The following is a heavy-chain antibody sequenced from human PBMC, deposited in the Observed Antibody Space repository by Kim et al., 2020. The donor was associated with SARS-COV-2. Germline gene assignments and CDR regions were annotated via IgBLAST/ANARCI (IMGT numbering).Heavy chain of an antibody. V-gene: IGHV3-53*01. CDR3: ARDPVVRGVTYYGMDV. Sequence: SVKGRFTIARDKSKNTLYLQMNSLRAEDTAVYYCARDPVVRGVTYYGMDVWGQGTTVTVSS. D-gene: IGHD3-10*01. J-gene: IGHJ6*02.